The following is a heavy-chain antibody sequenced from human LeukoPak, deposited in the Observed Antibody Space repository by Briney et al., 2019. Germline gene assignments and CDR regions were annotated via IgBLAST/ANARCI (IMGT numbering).Heavy chain of an antibody. CDR1: GFTLNTYW. D-gene: IGHD1-14*01. CDR2: INSDGSSL. J-gene: IGHJ6*02. CDR3: AKVSGGGLYYDGMDV. Sequence: PGGSLRLSCAASGFTLNTYWMNWVRQAPGKGLVWVSRINSDGSSLTYADSVKGRFTVSRDNAKNTLYLQMNSLRAEDTAVYYCAKVSGGGLYYDGMDVWGQGTTVTVSS. V-gene: IGHV3-74*03.